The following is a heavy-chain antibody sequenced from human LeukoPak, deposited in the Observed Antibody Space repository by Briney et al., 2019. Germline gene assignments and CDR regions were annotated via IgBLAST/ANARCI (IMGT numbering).Heavy chain of an antibody. CDR3: ATKGPSDAFDI. CDR2: IYYSGST. V-gene: IGHV4-59*01. J-gene: IGHJ3*02. CDR1: GGSISSYY. Sequence: SETLSLTRTVSGGSISSYYWSWVRQPPGKGLEWIGYIYYSGSTNYNPSLKSRVTISVDTSKNQFSLKLSSVTAADTAVYYCATKGPSDAFDIWGQGTMVTVSS.